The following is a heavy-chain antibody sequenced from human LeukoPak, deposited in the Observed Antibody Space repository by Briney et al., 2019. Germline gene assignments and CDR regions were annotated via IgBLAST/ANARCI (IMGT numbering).Heavy chain of an antibody. J-gene: IGHJ3*02. CDR3: ARAAVRDYDFWSGYYPGIDAFDI. Sequence: PSETLSLTCTVSGYSISSGYYWGWIRQPPGKGLEWIGSIYHSGSTYYNPSLKSRVTISVDTSKNQFSLKLSSVTAADTAVYYCARAAVRDYDFWSGYYPGIDAFDIWGQGTMVTVSS. CDR2: IYHSGST. CDR1: GYSISSGYY. D-gene: IGHD3-3*01. V-gene: IGHV4-38-2*02.